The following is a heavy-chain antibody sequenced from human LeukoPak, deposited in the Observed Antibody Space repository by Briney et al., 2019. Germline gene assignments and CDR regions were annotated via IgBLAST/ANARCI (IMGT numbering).Heavy chain of an antibody. Sequence: GGSLRLSCAASGFTFSSYWMSWVRQAPAKGLEWVANIKQDGSEKYYVDSVKGRFTISRDNAKNSLYLQMNSLRAEDTAVYYCARDAPTIVATIRNRPQPSDYWGQGTLVTVSS. CDR1: GFTFSSYW. CDR2: IKQDGSEK. D-gene: IGHD5-12*01. J-gene: IGHJ4*02. V-gene: IGHV3-7*01. CDR3: ARDAPTIVATIRNRPQPSDY.